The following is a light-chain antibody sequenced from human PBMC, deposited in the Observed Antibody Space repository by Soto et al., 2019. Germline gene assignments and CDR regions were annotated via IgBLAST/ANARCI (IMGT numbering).Light chain of an antibody. CDR3: QQSYSTHT. CDR1: ASISNY. Sequence: DIRMTQSPSSLSASVGDRVTITCRASASISNYLNWYQQTPGKAPNLLIYAASSLQSGVPSRFSGSGSGTDFTLTISSLQPEDFATYYCQQSYSTHTFGQGTKLEIK. V-gene: IGKV1-39*01. CDR2: AAS. J-gene: IGKJ2*01.